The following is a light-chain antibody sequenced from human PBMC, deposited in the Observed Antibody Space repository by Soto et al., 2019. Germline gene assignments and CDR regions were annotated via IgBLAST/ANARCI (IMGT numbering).Light chain of an antibody. CDR3: AAWDDSLSGVV. Sequence: QSVLAQPPSASGTPGQRVTISCSGSSSNIGSNYVYWYQQLPGTAPKLLIYRNNQRPSGVPDRFSGSKSGTSVSLAINGPRYEDEADYYCAAWDDSLSGVVFGGGTKLTVL. CDR1: SSNIGSNY. CDR2: RNN. V-gene: IGLV1-47*01. J-gene: IGLJ2*01.